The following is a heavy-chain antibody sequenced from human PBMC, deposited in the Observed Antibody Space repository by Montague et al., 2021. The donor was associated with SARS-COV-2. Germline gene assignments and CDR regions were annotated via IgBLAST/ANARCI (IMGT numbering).Heavy chain of an antibody. CDR1: GDSITSDVSY. Sequence: SETLSLTCTVSGDSITSDVSYWSWIRQPAGKGLEWIGEIYHSGSTNYNPSLKSRVIISVDKSKNQFSLKLSSVTAADTAVYYCARTGYSSGWHSFDYWGQGTLVTVSS. D-gene: IGHD6-19*01. CDR2: IYHSGST. J-gene: IGHJ4*02. V-gene: IGHV4-61*10. CDR3: ARTGYSSGWHSFDY.